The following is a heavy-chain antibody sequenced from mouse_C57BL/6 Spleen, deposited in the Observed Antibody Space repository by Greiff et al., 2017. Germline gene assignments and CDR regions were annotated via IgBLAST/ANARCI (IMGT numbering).Heavy chain of an antibody. D-gene: IGHD1-1*01. CDR2: IDPEDGET. Sequence: VQLKESGAELVKPGASVKLSCTASGFNIKDYYMHWVKQRTEQGLEWIGRIDPEDGETKYAPKFQGKATITADTSSNTAYLQLRSLTSEDTAVYYGALYYGSSPWWYFDVWGTGTTVTVSS. V-gene: IGHV14-2*01. CDR1: GFNIKDYY. J-gene: IGHJ1*03. CDR3: ALYYGSSPWWYFDV.